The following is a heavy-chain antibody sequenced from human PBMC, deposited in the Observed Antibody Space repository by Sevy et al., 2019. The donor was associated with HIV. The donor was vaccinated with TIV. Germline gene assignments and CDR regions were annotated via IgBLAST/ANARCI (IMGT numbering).Heavy chain of an antibody. CDR1: GFTFSSYW. CDR2: FNSDGSST. J-gene: IGHJ2*01. V-gene: IGHV3-74*01. D-gene: IGHD3-22*01. CDR3: ARDSSGYLGAYWYFDL. Sequence: GGSLRLSCAASGFTFSSYWMHWVRQAPGKGLVWVSRFNSDGSSTSYADSVKGRFTISRDNAKNTLYLQMNSLRAEDTAVYYCARDSSGYLGAYWYFDLWGRGTLVTVSS.